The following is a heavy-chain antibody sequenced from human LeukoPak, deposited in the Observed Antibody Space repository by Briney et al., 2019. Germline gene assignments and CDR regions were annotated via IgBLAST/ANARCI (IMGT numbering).Heavy chain of an antibody. CDR3: AGNDYVWGSYRVEDYFDY. CDR1: GGSFSGYY. Sequence: SETLSLTCAVYGGSFSGYYWSWIRQPPGKGLEWIGEINHSGSTSYNPSLKSRVTISVDTSKNQFSLKLSSVTAADTAVYYCAGNDYVWGSYRVEDYFDYWGQGTLVTVSS. V-gene: IGHV4-34*01. D-gene: IGHD3-16*02. CDR2: INHSGST. J-gene: IGHJ4*02.